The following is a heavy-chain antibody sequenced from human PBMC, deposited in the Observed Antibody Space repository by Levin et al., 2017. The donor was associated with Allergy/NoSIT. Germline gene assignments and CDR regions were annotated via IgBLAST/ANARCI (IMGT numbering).Heavy chain of an antibody. CDR2: ISYDGSNK. CDR3: ARAQYGAAGTYYYYGMDV. V-gene: IGHV3-30*04. Sequence: PGGSLRLSCAASGFTFSSYAMHWVRQAPGKGLEWVAVISYDGSNKYYADSVKGRFTISRDNSKNTLYLQMNSLRAEDTAVYYCARAQYGAAGTYYYYGMDVWGQGTTVTVSS. CDR1: GFTFSSYA. J-gene: IGHJ6*02. D-gene: IGHD6-13*01.